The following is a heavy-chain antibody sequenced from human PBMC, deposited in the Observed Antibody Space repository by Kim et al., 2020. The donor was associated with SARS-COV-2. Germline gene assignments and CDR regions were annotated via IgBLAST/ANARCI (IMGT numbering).Heavy chain of an antibody. J-gene: IGHJ6*02. CDR2: INQDGSEK. V-gene: IGHV3-7*03. Sequence: GGSLRLSCAASGFTFSVYWMSWVRQAPGKGLEWVANINQDGSEKNYVDSVKGRFTISRDNAKNSLFLQMNSLRAEDTAVYYCGRDMDVWGQGTTVTVSS. CDR3: GRDMDV. CDR1: GFTFSVYW.